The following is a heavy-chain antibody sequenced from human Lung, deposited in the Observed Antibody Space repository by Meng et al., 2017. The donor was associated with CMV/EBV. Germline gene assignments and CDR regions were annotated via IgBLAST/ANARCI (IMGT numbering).Heavy chain of an antibody. CDR1: GDSASSNSAA. D-gene: IGHD3-16*01. Sequence: QVHQSGPGQLKPSHTLSRTCSISGDSASSNSAAWNWIRQSPSMGLEWLGRTYYRSKWYNDYAVSVKSRITINPDTSKNQFSLQLNSVTPEDTAVYYCARGGMGLDYWGHGTLVTVSS. V-gene: IGHV6-1*02. CDR3: ARGGMGLDY. CDR2: TYYRSKWYN. J-gene: IGHJ4*01.